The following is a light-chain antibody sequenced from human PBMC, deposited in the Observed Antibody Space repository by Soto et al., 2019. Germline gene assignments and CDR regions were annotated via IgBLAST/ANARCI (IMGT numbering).Light chain of an antibody. Sequence: QSVLTQPASVSDSTGQSITISCTGTSSDVGGSNFVSWYQQHPGKPPKRIIYDVAKRPSGVSNRFSGSKSGSTASLIISRLQTEDEADSYCVSYTSSTTYVFGTGTQVTVL. CDR2: DVA. CDR3: VSYTSSTTYV. V-gene: IGLV2-14*03. J-gene: IGLJ1*01. CDR1: SSDVGGSNF.